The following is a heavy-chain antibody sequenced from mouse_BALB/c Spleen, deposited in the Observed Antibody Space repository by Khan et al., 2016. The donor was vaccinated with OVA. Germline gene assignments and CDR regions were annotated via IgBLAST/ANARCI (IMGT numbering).Heavy chain of an antibody. CDR1: GYSFTDYY. J-gene: IGHJ3*01. Sequence: VQLQESGAELARPGASVKLSCKASGYSFTDYYINWVKQRTGQGLEWIGEISPGSGDTYYNEKFKGKATMTADKSSSTAYLQLSSLTSEASAVYFCARRKYFGDTFAYWGQGTLVTVSA. CDR3: ARRKYFGDTFAY. CDR2: ISPGSGDT. V-gene: IGHV1-77*01.